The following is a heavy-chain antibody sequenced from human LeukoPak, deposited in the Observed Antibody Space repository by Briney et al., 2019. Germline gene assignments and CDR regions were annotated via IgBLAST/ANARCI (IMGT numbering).Heavy chain of an antibody. CDR2: ISGSGGST. J-gene: IGHJ5*02. D-gene: IGHD3-10*01. CDR3: AIAPGYGSGGENWFDP. Sequence: GGSLRLSCSASGFTFSSYAMSWVRQAPGEGLEWVAAISGSGGSTYYADSVKGLFTISRNNTKNTPYLQRHSLRAEHTAVYYCAIAPGYGSGGENWFDPWGQGTLVTVSS. V-gene: IGHV3-23*01. CDR1: GFTFSSYA.